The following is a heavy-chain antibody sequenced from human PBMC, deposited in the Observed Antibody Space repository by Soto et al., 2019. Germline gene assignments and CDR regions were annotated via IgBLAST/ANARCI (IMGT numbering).Heavy chain of an antibody. Sequence: SETLSLTCGVHGGTLTDHYWNWIRQSPGKGLEWIGEISHSGSTNYNPSLKSRVTILVDTSKNHFYLQLSSVTAADTAVYYCARRGGAAHSRRCYYWYDPWRQGNLVTVSS. CDR3: ARRGGAAHSRRCYYWYDP. CDR2: ISHSGST. D-gene: IGHD2-15*01. J-gene: IGHJ5*02. V-gene: IGHV4-34*01. CDR1: GGTLTDHY.